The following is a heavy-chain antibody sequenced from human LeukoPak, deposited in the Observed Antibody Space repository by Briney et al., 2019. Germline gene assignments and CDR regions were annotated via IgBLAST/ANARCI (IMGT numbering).Heavy chain of an antibody. CDR3: AALSFSGRLDY. J-gene: IGHJ4*02. Sequence: PGGSLRLSCAASGFTVSSNYMSWVRQAPGKGLEWVSHINNDGSTTSYADSVKGRFTNSRDNAKSTLFLQMNSLRVEDTAVYYCAALSFSGRLDYWGQGTLVTVSS. D-gene: IGHD1-26*01. CDR2: INNDGSTT. V-gene: IGHV3-74*01. CDR1: GFTVSSNY.